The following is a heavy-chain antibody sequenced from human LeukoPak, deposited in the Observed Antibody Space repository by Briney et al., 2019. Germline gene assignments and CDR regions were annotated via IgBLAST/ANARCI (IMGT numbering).Heavy chain of an antibody. CDR2: ITSSGST. CDR1: GFTFNNYA. J-gene: IGHJ4*02. Sequence: GGSLRLSCAASGFTFNNYAMNWVRQAPGKGLEWVSVITSSGSTYVDSVKGRFTISRDNSKNTLYLQMNSLRAEDTAIYYCAKDLYGDYDFDCWGRGTLVSVSS. V-gene: IGHV3-23*01. CDR3: AKDLYGDYDFDC. D-gene: IGHD4-17*01.